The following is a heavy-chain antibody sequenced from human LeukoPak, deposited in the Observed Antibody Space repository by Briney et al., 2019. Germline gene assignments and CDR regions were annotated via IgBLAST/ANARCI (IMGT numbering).Heavy chain of an antibody. D-gene: IGHD6-13*01. CDR2: ISSSSSYI. J-gene: IGHJ6*03. CDR3: ARESDSSSWPGEYYYYMDV. V-gene: IGHV3-21*01. Sequence: GGSLRLSCAASGFTFSSYSMNWVRQAPGKGLEWVSSISSSSSYIYYADSVKGRFTISRDNAKNSLHLQMNSLRAEDTAVYYCARESDSSSWPGEYYYYMDVWGKGTTVTVSS. CDR1: GFTFSSYS.